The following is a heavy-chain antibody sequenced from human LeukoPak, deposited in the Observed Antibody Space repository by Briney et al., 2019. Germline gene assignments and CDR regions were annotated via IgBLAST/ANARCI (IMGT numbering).Heavy chain of an antibody. V-gene: IGHV5-51*01. CDR3: ARPPSRGYSSSFEY. D-gene: IGHD6-13*01. J-gene: IGHJ4*02. CDR1: GYSFATYW. Sequence: GESLKISCKGSGYSFATYWIAWVRQMPGKGLEWMGIIYPDESNIRYSPSFRGQVTISADKSISTAYLQWSSLKASDTAIYYCARPPSRGYSSSFEYWGQGTLVTVSS. CDR2: IYPDESNI.